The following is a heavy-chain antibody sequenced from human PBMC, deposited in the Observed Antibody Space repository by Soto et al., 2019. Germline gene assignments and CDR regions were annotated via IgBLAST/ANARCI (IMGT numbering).Heavy chain of an antibody. Sequence: QVQLLQSGAEVKKPGSSVRVSCEASGGTFRTYAISWVRQAPGQGLEWMGEIIPIFGTVNYAQKFQGRVTITADESTTTVYMDLRSLRSEDTDVYYCAKGAVAGTPTSYYYYGMDVW. CDR2: IIPIFGTV. V-gene: IGHV1-69*12. CDR3: AKGAVAGTPTSYYYYGMDV. D-gene: IGHD6-19*01. CDR1: GGTFRTYA. J-gene: IGHJ6*01.